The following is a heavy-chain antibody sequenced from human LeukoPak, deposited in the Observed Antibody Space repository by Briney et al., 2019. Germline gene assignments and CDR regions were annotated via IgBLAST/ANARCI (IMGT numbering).Heavy chain of an antibody. V-gene: IGHV3-9*03. D-gene: IGHD6-19*01. J-gene: IGHJ4*02. Sequence: GGSLRLSCAASGFTFDDYAMHWVPQAPGKGLEWVSGISWNSGSIGYADSVKGRFTISRDNAKNSLYLQMNSLRAEDMALYYCAKSKGYSSGWPGPFDYWGQGTLVTVSS. CDR3: AKSKGYSSGWPGPFDY. CDR2: ISWNSGSI. CDR1: GFTFDDYA.